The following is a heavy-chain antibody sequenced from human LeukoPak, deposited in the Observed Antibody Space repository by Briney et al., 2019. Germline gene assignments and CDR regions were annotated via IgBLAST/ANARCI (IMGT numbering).Heavy chain of an antibody. CDR3: ARRGGSGAVAAKWSENHAFEN. Sequence: GESLNISCQASGYTFTTYWTGWVRQMPGKGLEWTGIIYPGDFDTRYSPSFQGQVTISADKSISTAYLQWSSLKASDTAMYYCARRGGSGAVAAKWSENHAFENWGLGTMLTVTS. V-gene: IGHV5-51*01. D-gene: IGHD6-19*01. CDR2: IYPGDFDT. J-gene: IGHJ3*02. CDR1: GYTFTTYW.